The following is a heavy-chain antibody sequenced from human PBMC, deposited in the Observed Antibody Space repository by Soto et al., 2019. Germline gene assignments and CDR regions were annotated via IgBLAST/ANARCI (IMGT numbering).Heavy chain of an antibody. Sequence: QVQLVQSGAEVKKPGASVKVSCKASGYTFTTYGIAWVRQAPGHGLEWMGWISTYNGNTNYAQQFQGRVTMTTDTPTTKAYMEVRSLRADETTGYYWARDRRDGVGMGVWGQGTTVTVSS. J-gene: IGHJ6*02. CDR2: ISTYNGNT. D-gene: IGHD3-16*01. CDR3: ARDRRDGVGMGV. V-gene: IGHV1-18*01. CDR1: GYTFTTYG.